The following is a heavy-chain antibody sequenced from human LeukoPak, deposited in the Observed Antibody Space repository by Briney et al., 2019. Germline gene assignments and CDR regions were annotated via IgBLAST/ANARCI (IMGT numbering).Heavy chain of an antibody. CDR2: IKSETNGGTI. CDR3: TTEGGIYGYHAFAN. Sequence: PGGSLRLSCAASGFTVSIAWMTWIRQAPGKGLEWVGRIKSETNGGTIDYAAPVKGRFTISRDDSKNTVYLQMNSLETEDTAMYYCTTEGGIYGYHAFANWGQGTMVTVSS. V-gene: IGHV3-15*01. J-gene: IGHJ3*02. D-gene: IGHD5-18*01. CDR1: GFTVSIAW.